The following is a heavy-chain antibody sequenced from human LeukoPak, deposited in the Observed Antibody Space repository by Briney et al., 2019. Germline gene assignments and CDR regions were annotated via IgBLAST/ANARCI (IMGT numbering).Heavy chain of an antibody. J-gene: IGHJ3*02. CDR3: ASLNSAVARRWGAFDI. CDR1: GGSISSYY. D-gene: IGHD6-19*01. V-gene: IGHV4-59*01. Sequence: SETLSLTCTVSGGSISSYYWSWIRQPPGKGLEWIGYIYYSGSTNYNPSLKSRVTISVDTSKNQFSLKLSSVTAADTAVYYCASLNSAVARRWGAFDIWGQGTMVTVSS. CDR2: IYYSGST.